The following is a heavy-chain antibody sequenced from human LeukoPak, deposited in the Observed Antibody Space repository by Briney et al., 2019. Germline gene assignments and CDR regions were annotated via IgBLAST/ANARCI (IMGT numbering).Heavy chain of an antibody. D-gene: IGHD3-22*01. CDR1: GGSISSSSYY. Sequence: SETLSLTCTVSGGSISSSSYYWGWIRQPPGKGLEWIGSIYYSGSTYYNPSLKSRVTISVDTSKNQFSLKLSSVTAADTAVYYCARDTNDIPYYMDVWGKGTTVTVSS. V-gene: IGHV4-39*07. J-gene: IGHJ6*03. CDR2: IYYSGST. CDR3: ARDTNDIPYYMDV.